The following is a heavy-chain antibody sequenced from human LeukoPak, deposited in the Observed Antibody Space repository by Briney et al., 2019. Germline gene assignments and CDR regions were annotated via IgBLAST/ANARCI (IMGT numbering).Heavy chain of an antibody. J-gene: IGHJ4*02. CDR2: VGGSGGPT. V-gene: IGHV3-23*01. CDR3: AKDLTREVRGVIL. Sequence: GGSLRLSCAASGFIFSNYAMSWVRQAPGKGLEWVSAVGGSGGPTYYADSVKGRFTVSRDNSKNTLYLQMNSLRVEDTAIYYCAKDLTREVRGVILWGQGTLVTVSS. D-gene: IGHD3-10*01. CDR1: GFIFSNYA.